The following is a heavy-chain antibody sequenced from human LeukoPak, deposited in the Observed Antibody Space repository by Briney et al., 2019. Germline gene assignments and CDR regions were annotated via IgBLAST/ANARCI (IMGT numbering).Heavy chain of an antibody. D-gene: IGHD2/OR15-2a*01. CDR1: GFTFDDYA. CDR2: IGGDGGST. J-gene: IGHJ4*02. Sequence: GGSLRLSCAASGFTFDDYAMHWVRQAPGKGLEWVSLIGGDGGSTYYADSVKGRFTISRDNSKNSLYLQMNSLRAEDTAVYYCARGAESSIFDYWGQGTLVTVSS. CDR3: ARGAESSIFDY. V-gene: IGHV3-43*02.